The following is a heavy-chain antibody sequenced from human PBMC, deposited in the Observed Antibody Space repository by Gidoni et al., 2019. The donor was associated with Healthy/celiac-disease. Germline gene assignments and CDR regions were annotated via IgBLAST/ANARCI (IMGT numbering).Heavy chain of an antibody. CDR2: ISYDGSNK. CDR3: ARDRGYSGYDQFDY. CDR1: GLTFSSYA. D-gene: IGHD5-12*01. Sequence: QVQLVEPGGGVVQPGRAPRLPCADSGLTFSSYAMHWVRQAPGKGLEWVAVISYDGSNKYYAASVKGRFTISRANSKNTLYLQMNILRAEDTAVYYCARDRGYSGYDQFDYWGQGTLVTVSS. V-gene: IGHV3-30-3*01. J-gene: IGHJ4*02.